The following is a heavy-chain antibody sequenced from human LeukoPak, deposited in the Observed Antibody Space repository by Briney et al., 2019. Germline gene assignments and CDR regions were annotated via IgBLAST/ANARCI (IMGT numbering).Heavy chain of an antibody. CDR1: GYTFTSYY. CDR3: ARAYDSSDNYGMDV. V-gene: IGHV1-46*01. Sequence: ASVKVSCKASGYTFTSYYIHWVRQAPGQGLEWMGIINPSGGGTSYAQKFQGRVTMTREDTSTSTVYMELSNLRSEDTAVYYCARAYDSSDNYGMDVWGQGTTVTVSS. D-gene: IGHD3-22*01. CDR2: INPSGGGT. J-gene: IGHJ6*02.